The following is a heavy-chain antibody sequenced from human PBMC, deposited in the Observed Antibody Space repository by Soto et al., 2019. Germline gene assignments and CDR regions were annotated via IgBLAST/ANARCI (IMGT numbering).Heavy chain of an antibody. CDR1: GYSFTSYD. J-gene: IGHJ3*02. CDR2: MNPNSGNT. D-gene: IGHD2-15*01. CDR3: ARYPYTSYCSDGTCSYDAFDI. V-gene: IGHV1-8*01. Sequence: QVQMVQSGAEVKKPGASVKVSCRASGYSFTSYDVNWVRQATGQGLEWMGWMNPNSGNTAFAQKFQGRVTMNRDSPIRTAYMELSGLTSEDTAVYFCARYPYTSYCSDGTCSYDAFDIWGQGTVVTVSS.